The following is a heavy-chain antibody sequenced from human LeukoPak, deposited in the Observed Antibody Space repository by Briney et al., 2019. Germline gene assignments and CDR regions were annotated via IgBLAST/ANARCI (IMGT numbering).Heavy chain of an antibody. V-gene: IGHV3-7*01. CDR2: IKQDGSQK. Sequence: GGSLRLSCAASGFTFSSFAMSWVRQAPGKGLGWVANIKQDGSQKNYVDSVKGRFTISRDNAKKSLYLQMNSLRGEDTAVYFCARGGTYDIWGQGTRVTVSS. J-gene: IGHJ3*02. CDR1: GFTFSSFA. CDR3: ARGGTYDI.